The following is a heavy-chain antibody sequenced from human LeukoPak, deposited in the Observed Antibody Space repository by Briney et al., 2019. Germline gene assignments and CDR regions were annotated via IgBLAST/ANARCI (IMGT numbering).Heavy chain of an antibody. D-gene: IGHD3-3*02. CDR3: ARQAHFWSVSDYYYYTDV. V-gene: IGHV5-51*01. CDR1: GSTFTSYW. CDR2: IYPGDSDT. J-gene: IGHJ6*03. Sequence: GASLKISCKASGSTFTSYWIAWVRQMPGKGLEWMGIIYPGDSDTRYTPSFQGQVTISADTSISTAYLQWNSLEASDTAMYYCARQAHFWSVSDYYYYTDVWGKGTTVTVSS.